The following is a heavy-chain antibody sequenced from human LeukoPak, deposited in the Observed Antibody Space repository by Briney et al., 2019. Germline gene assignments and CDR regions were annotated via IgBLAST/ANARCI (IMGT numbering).Heavy chain of an antibody. J-gene: IGHJ3*02. CDR2: IYSSGTT. Sequence: SETLSLTCTVSGGSIRSYYWSWVRQPPGKGLEWIGYIYSSGTTNYNPSLKSRVTISVDTSKNQFSLKLSSVTAADTAVYYCARVVAGVAFDIWGQGTMVTVSS. CDR1: GGSIRSYY. D-gene: IGHD6-19*01. V-gene: IGHV4-59*01. CDR3: ARVVAGVAFDI.